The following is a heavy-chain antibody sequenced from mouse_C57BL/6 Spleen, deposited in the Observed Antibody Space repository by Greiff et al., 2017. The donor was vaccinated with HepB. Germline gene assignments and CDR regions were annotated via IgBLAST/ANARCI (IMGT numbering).Heavy chain of an antibody. CDR2: IYPGDGDT. Sequence: VQLQESGPELVKPGASVKISCKASGYAFSSSWMNWVKQRPGKGLEWIGRIYPGDGDTNYNGKFKGKATLTADKSSSTAYMQLSSLTSEDSAVYFCAGTTVVATYYYAMDYWGQGTSVTVSS. CDR3: AGTTVVATYYYAMDY. J-gene: IGHJ4*01. D-gene: IGHD1-1*01. CDR1: GYAFSSSW. V-gene: IGHV1-82*01.